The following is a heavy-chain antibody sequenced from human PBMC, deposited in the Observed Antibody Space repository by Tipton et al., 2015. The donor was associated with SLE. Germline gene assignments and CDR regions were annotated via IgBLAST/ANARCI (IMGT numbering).Heavy chain of an antibody. CDR1: GGSFSGYY. J-gene: IGHJ3*02. D-gene: IGHD6-25*01. CDR3: ARDRGIAADDGFDI. Sequence: TLSLTCAVYGGSFSGYYWSWIRQPPGKGLEWIGEVNHSGSTNYNPSLKSRVTISVDTSTNQFSLMLTSVTAADTAVYYCARDRGIAADDGFDIWGQGIMVTVSS. CDR2: VNHSGST. V-gene: IGHV4-34*01.